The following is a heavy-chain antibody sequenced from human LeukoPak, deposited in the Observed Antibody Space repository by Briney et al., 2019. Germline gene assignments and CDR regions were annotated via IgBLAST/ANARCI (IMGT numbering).Heavy chain of an antibody. Sequence: ASVKVSCKASGYTFTSYGISWVRQAPGQGLEWMGGIIPIFGTANYAQKFQGRVTITADESTSTAYMELSSLRSEDTAVYYCARVIRDVVRGEYYYYMDVWGKGTTVTISS. V-gene: IGHV1-69*13. CDR2: IIPIFGTA. D-gene: IGHD3-10*01. CDR3: ARVIRDVVRGEYYYYMDV. J-gene: IGHJ6*03. CDR1: GYTFTSYG.